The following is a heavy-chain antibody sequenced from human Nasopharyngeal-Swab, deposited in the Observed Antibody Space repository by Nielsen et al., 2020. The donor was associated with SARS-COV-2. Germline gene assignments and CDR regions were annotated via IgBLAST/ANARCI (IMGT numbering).Heavy chain of an antibody. J-gene: IGHJ4*02. CDR3: TRDTPAMFAY. V-gene: IGHV3-21*01. CDR2: ISSTGDYI. Sequence: WICQPPGKGLEWVSAISSTGDYIYHAASVKGRFTISRDNAKNSVYLQMDSLRAEDTAVYFCTRDTPAMFAYWGQGTLVTVSS.